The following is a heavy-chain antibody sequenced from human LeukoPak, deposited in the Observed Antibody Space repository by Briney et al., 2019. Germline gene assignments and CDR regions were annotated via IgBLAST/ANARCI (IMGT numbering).Heavy chain of an antibody. CDR3: ARERLSYYYMDA. Sequence: PSETLSLTCTVSGGSISNYYWSWIRQPAGKGLEWIGRKYARGSSNYNPPVQSRVTMSVDTSKNQFSLKLSSVTAADTAVYYCARERLSYYYMDAWGKGTTVTVSS. D-gene: IGHD1-1*01. CDR2: KYARGSS. J-gene: IGHJ6*03. CDR1: GGSISNYY. V-gene: IGHV4-4*07.